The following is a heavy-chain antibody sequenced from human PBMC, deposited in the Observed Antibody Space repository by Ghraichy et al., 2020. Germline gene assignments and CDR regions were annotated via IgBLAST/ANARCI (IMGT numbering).Heavy chain of an antibody. CDR3: AREGVGATYDAFDI. Sequence: GESLNISCAASGFTFSSYAMHWVRQAPGKGLEWVAVISYDGSNKYYADSVKGRFTISRDNSKNTLYLQMNSLRAEDTAVYYCAREGVGATYDAFDIWGQGTMVTISS. J-gene: IGHJ3*02. V-gene: IGHV3-30*04. D-gene: IGHD1-26*01. CDR2: ISYDGSNK. CDR1: GFTFSSYA.